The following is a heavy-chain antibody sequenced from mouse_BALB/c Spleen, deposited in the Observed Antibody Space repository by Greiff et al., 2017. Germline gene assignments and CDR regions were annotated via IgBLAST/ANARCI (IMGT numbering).Heavy chain of an antibody. Sequence: EVKLMESGAELVKPGASVKLSCTASGFNIKDTYMHWVKQRPEQGLEWIGRIDPANGNTKYDPKFQGKATITADTSSNTAYLQLSSLTSEDTAVYYCARDGYYVGYFDVWGAGTTVTVSS. J-gene: IGHJ1*01. CDR3: ARDGYYVGYFDV. D-gene: IGHD2-3*01. CDR1: GFNIKDTY. V-gene: IGHV14-3*02. CDR2: IDPANGNT.